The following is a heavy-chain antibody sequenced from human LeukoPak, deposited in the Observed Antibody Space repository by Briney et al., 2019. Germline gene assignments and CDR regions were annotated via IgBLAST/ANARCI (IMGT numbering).Heavy chain of an antibody. V-gene: IGHV3-7*03. CDR1: GFTFSNAW. Sequence: GGSLRLSCAASGFTFSNAWMNWARQVPGKGLEWVASINHNGNVNYYVGSVKGRFTISRDNAKNSLYLQMSNLRAEDTAVYFCARGGGLDVWGQGATVTVSS. CDR3: ARGGGLDV. D-gene: IGHD3-16*01. J-gene: IGHJ6*02. CDR2: INHNGNVN.